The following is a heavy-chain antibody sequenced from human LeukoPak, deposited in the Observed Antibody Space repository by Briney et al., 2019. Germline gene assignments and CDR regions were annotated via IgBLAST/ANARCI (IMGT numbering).Heavy chain of an antibody. V-gene: IGHV4-31*03. CDR3: AREPRGYSYKRLSYFEY. CDR1: GGSISSGGDY. J-gene: IGHJ4*01. D-gene: IGHD5-18*01. CDR2: IYYSGST. Sequence: SETLSLTCTVSGGSISSGGDYWSWIRQHPGKGLEWIGYIYYSGSTYYNPSLKSRVTISVDTSKNQFSLKLSSVTAADTAVYYCAREPRGYSYKRLSYFEYSGPRTPVTVSS.